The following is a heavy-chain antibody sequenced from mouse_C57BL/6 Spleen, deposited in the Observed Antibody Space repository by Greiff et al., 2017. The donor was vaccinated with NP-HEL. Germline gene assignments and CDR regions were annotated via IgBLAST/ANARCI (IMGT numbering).Heavy chain of an antibody. Sequence: QVQLKESGPGLVQPSQSLSITCTVSGFSLTSYGVHWVRQSPGKGLEWLGVIWSGGSTDYNAAFISRLSISKDNSKSQVFFKINSLQADDTAIYYCARKETGTRVYYAMDYWGQGTSVTVSS. CDR2: IWSGGST. CDR3: ARKETGTRVYYAMDY. D-gene: IGHD4-1*01. V-gene: IGHV2-2*01. J-gene: IGHJ4*01. CDR1: GFSLTSYG.